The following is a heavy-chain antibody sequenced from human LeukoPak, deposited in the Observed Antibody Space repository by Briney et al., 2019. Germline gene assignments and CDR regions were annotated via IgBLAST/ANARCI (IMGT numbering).Heavy chain of an antibody. CDR3: ANTGLGYCSGGSCYFGGPFDY. CDR1: GFTFSSYG. J-gene: IGHJ4*02. CDR2: ISYDGSNK. Sequence: GRSLRLSCAASGFTFSSYGMHWVRQAPGEGLEWVAVISYDGSNKYYADSVKGRFTISRDNSKNTLYLQMNSLRAEDTAVYYCANTGLGYCSGGSCYFGGPFDYWGQGTLVTVSS. D-gene: IGHD2-15*01. V-gene: IGHV3-30*18.